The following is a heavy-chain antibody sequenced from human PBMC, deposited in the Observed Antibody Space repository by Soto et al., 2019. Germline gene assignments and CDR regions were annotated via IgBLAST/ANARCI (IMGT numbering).Heavy chain of an antibody. Sequence: QLQLQESGPGLVKPSETLSLTCTVSGASIITDNYFWVWIRQSPRRGLELIGSISYSGRTYDNPSLQSRVTISIDASKNQFSLKLTSVTTADTAVYYCARRRASDYGGNHHPYYFARWGQGALVTVSS. J-gene: IGHJ4*02. D-gene: IGHD4-17*01. CDR3: ARRRASDYGGNHHPYYFAR. CDR2: ISYSGRT. V-gene: IGHV4-39*01. CDR1: GASIITDNYF.